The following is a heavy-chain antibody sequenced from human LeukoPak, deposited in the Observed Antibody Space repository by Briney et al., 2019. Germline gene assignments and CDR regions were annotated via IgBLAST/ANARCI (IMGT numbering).Heavy chain of an antibody. Sequence: SETLSLTCTVSGGSISGSSYYWGWIRQPPGKGLEWIGSIYYSGSTYYNPSLKSRVTISVDTSKNQFSLKLSSVTAADTAVYYCARGRRAYYYDTPSNAFDIWGQGTMVTVSS. CDR2: IYYSGST. V-gene: IGHV4-39*01. CDR3: ARGRRAYYYDTPSNAFDI. D-gene: IGHD3-22*01. CDR1: GGSISGSSYY. J-gene: IGHJ3*02.